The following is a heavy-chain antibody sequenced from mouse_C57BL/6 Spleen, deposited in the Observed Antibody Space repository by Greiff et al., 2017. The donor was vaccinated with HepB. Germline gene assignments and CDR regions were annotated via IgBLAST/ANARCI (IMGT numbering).Heavy chain of an antibody. Sequence: DVKLQESGPGLVKPSQSLSLTCSVTGYSITSGYYWNWIRQFPGNKLEWMGYISYDGSNNYNPSLKNRISITRDTSKNQFFLKLNSVTTEDTATYYCARTRAYSYYCDHWGQGTTLTVSS. CDR2: ISYDGSN. CDR1: GYSITSGYY. V-gene: IGHV3-6*01. D-gene: IGHD3-1*01. CDR3: ARTRAYSYYCDH. J-gene: IGHJ2*01.